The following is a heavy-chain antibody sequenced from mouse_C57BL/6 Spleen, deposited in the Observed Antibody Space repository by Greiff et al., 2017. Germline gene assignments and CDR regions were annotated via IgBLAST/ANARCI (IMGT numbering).Heavy chain of an antibody. CDR2: INPSSGYT. Sequence: QVQLQQSGAELARPGASVKMSCKASGYTFTSYTMHWVKQRPGQGLEWIGYINPSSGYTKYNQKFKDKATLTADKSSSTAYMQLSSLTSEDSAVYYVSRAGGNSVLDSPYFDYWGQGTTLTVSS. CDR1: GYTFTSYT. J-gene: IGHJ2*01. D-gene: IGHD5-1-1*01. V-gene: IGHV1-4*01. CDR3: SRAGGNSVLDSPYFDY.